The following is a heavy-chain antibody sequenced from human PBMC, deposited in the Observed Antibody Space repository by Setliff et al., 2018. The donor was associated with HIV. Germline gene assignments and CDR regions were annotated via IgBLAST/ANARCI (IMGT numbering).Heavy chain of an antibody. CDR3: ARDTGKSSGLDY. CDR1: GGSISSSNW. J-gene: IGHJ4*02. V-gene: IGHV4-4*02. Sequence: SETLSLTCAVSGGSISSSNWWSWVRQPPGKGLEWIGEIYHSGSTNYNPSLKSRVTISVDKSKNQFSLKVSSVTAADTAVYYCARDTGKSSGLDYWGQGTLVTVSS. CDR2: IYHSGST. D-gene: IGHD3-22*01.